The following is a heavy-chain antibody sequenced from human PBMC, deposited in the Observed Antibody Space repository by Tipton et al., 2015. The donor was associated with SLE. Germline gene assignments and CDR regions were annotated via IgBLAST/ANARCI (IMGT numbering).Heavy chain of an antibody. CDR2: IYHTGYT. CDR3: ARDGIGSGWYNFQY. D-gene: IGHD6-19*01. J-gene: IGHJ1*01. V-gene: IGHV4-59*01. CDR1: GFTFTTYG. Sequence: LRLSCAGSGFTFTTYGMSWIRQGPGKGLEWIGFIYHTGYTNSNPSLKSRVTISLDTSKNEFSLTLTSVSPADTTVYYCARDGIGSGWYNFQYWGRGTLVSVSP.